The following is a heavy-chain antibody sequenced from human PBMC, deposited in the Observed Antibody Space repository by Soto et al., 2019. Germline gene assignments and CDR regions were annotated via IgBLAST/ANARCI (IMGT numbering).Heavy chain of an antibody. D-gene: IGHD6-13*01. Sequence: GESLKISCKGSGYSFTSYWIGWVRQMPGKGLEWMGIIYPGDSDTRYSPSFQGQVTISADKSISTAYLQWSSLKASDTAMYYCARDLRYSSSWYEWDYNYYYGMDVWGQGTTVTVSS. CDR2: IYPGDSDT. CDR3: ARDLRYSSSWYEWDYNYYYGMDV. V-gene: IGHV5-51*01. J-gene: IGHJ6*02. CDR1: GYSFTSYW.